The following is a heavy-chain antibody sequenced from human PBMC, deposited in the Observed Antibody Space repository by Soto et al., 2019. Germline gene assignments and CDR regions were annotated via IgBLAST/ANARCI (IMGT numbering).Heavy chain of an antibody. J-gene: IGHJ6*02. Sequence: PSLTCTVSGGSISSGDYYWSWIRQPPGKGLEWIGYIYYSGSTYYNPSLKSRVTISVDTSKNQFSLKLSSVTAADTAVYYCARTSITIFGVAYYYYGMDVWGQGTTVTVSS. CDR1: GGSISSGDYY. CDR3: ARTSITIFGVAYYYYGMDV. CDR2: IYYSGST. V-gene: IGHV4-30-4*01. D-gene: IGHD3-3*01.